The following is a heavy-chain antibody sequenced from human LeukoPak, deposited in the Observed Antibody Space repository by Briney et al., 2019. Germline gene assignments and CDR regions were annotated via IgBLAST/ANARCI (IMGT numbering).Heavy chain of an antibody. J-gene: IGHJ4*02. CDR2: ISSSSSYI. Sequence: PGGSLRLSFAASGFTFSSYSMNWVRQAPGKGLEWVSSISSSSSYIYYADSVKGRFTISRDNAKNSLYLQMNSLRAEDTAVYYCARASGIAAAEGDYWGQGTLVTVSS. D-gene: IGHD6-13*01. V-gene: IGHV3-21*01. CDR3: ARASGIAAAEGDY. CDR1: GFTFSSYS.